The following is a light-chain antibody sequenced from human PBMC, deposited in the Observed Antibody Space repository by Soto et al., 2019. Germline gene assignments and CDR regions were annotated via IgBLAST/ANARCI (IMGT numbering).Light chain of an antibody. V-gene: IGKV3-11*01. CDR1: HNVDIY. CDR2: DAA. J-gene: IGKJ5*01. Sequence: EVVLTHYPATLSLSPGETATLSCRASHNVDIYLAWYQQKPGQAPRLLIYDAANRATGIPARFSGSGYGTDFTLTISSLEPEDSAVYYCQQRNNWPPLTFAQGTRQQ. CDR3: QQRNNWPPLT.